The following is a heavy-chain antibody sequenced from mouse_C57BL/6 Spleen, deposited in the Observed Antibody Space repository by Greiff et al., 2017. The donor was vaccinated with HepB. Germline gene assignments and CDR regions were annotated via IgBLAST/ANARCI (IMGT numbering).Heavy chain of an antibody. D-gene: IGHD1-1*01. CDR1: GFNITDYY. CDR2: IDPEDGET. CDR3: AFSYYGSSYWYFDV. V-gene: IGHV14-2*01. Sequence: EVQLQQSGAELVKPGASVKLSCTASGFNITDYYMHWVKQRTEQGLEWIGRIDPEDGETKYAPKFQGKATITADTSSNTAYLQLSSLTSEDTAVYYCAFSYYGSSYWYFDVWGTGTTVTVSS. J-gene: IGHJ1*03.